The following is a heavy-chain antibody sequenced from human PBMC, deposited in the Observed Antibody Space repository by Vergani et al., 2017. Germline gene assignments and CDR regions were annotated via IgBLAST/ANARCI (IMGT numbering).Heavy chain of an antibody. CDR1: GGTFSSYA. D-gene: IGHD3-3*01. Sequence: QVQLVQSGAEVKKPGSSVKVSCKASGGTFSSYAISWVRQAPGQGLEWMGGIIPIFGTANYAQKFQGRVTITADESTSTAYMELGSLISEDTAVYYCARDRSDYDFWSGYLDYWGQGTLVIVSS. V-gene: IGHV1-69*01. CDR2: IIPIFGTA. CDR3: ARDRSDYDFWSGYLDY. J-gene: IGHJ4*02.